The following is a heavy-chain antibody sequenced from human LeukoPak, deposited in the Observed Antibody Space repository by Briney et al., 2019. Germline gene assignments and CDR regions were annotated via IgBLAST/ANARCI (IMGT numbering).Heavy chain of an antibody. CDR3: AREKGYSSSWYDDY. CDR2: IKHDGSET. J-gene: IGHJ4*02. D-gene: IGHD6-13*01. CDR1: GFTSSSFW. Sequence: GGSLRLSCAASGFTSSSFWMSWVRQAPGRGLEWVANIKHDGSETYYVGSVKGPFTLSRDTAKNSLYLQMNSLRAEETAVYYCAREKGYSSSWYDDYWGQGTLVTVSS. V-gene: IGHV3-7*03.